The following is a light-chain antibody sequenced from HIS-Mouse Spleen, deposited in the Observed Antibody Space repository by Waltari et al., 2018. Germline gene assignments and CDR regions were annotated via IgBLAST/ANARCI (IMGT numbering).Light chain of an antibody. Sequence: EIVMTQSPATLSVSPGERATLSCRASQSVSSNLAGYQHKPGQAPRLLIHGASTRATGIPGRFSGSGSGTEFTLTISSMQSEDFAVYYCQQYNNWPPWTFGQGTKVEIK. CDR2: GAS. CDR3: QQYNNWPPWT. CDR1: QSVSSN. V-gene: IGKV3-15*01. J-gene: IGKJ1*01.